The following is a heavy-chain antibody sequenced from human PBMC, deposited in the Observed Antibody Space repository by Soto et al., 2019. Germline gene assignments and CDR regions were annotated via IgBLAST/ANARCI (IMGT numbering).Heavy chain of an antibody. CDR2: INSDGTTI. CDR1: GFNFGPFC. CDR3: VRDRGYPDSFDI. J-gene: IGHJ3*02. Sequence: PGGSLRLSCAASGFNFGPFCMHWVRQAPGKGLVWASHINSDGTTIVYADSVKGRFTISRDNAKNTLYLQMNSLRVEDTAVYFCVRDRGYPDSFDIWGPGT. V-gene: IGHV3-74*01. D-gene: IGHD3-10*01.